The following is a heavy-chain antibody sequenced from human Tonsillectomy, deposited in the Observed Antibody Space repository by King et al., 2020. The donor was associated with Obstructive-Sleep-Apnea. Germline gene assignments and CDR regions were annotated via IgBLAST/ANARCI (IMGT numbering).Heavy chain of an antibody. V-gene: IGHV4-61*01. Sequence: VQLQESGPGLVKPSETLALTCTVSNGSVRRGSYYWSWIRQPPGKGLEWIGYIYYSGSTNYNPPLKSRVTISVDTSKNQLSLKLSSVTAADTAVYFCARVHSSGYYYGFDYWGQGTLVTVSS. D-gene: IGHD3-22*01. CDR2: IYYSGST. J-gene: IGHJ4*02. CDR3: ARVHSSGYYYGFDY. CDR1: NGSVRRGSYY.